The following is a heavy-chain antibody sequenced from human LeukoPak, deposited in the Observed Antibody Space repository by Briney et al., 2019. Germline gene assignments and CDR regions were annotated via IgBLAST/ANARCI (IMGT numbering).Heavy chain of an antibody. CDR1: GYTFTSYY. D-gene: IGHD6-19*01. Sequence: ASAKVSCKASGYTFTSYYMHWVRQTPGQGLAWMGIINPSGGSTSSAQKFQGRVTMTRDTSTSTVYMELSSLRSEDTAVYYCARVAVAGEPFDYWGQGTLVTVSS. CDR2: INPSGGST. J-gene: IGHJ4*02. CDR3: ARVAVAGEPFDY. V-gene: IGHV1-46*01.